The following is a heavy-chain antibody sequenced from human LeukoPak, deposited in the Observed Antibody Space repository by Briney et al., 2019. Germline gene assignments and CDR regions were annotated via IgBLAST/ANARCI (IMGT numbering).Heavy chain of an antibody. Sequence: GESLKISCKGSGYRFSNYWIAWMRQMPGKGLEWMGIIYPGDSDTRYSPSFQGQVTISADKSISTASLQWSSLKASDTAMYYCARAYCSSTSCYLLDPWGQGTLVTVSS. D-gene: IGHD2-2*01. CDR3: ARAYCSSTSCYLLDP. V-gene: IGHV5-51*01. CDR1: GYRFSNYW. CDR2: IYPGDSDT. J-gene: IGHJ5*02.